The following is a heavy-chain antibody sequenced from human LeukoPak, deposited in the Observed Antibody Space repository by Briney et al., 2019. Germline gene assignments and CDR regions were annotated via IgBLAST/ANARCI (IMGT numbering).Heavy chain of an antibody. CDR1: GFTFSSYS. CDR2: ISSSSSYI. J-gene: IGHJ3*02. V-gene: IGHV3-21*01. CDR3: ARVREYSSPVWAFDI. D-gene: IGHD5-18*01. Sequence: PGGSLRLSCAASGFTFSSYSLYWVRQAPGKGLEWVSSISSSSSYIYYADSLKGRFTISRDNAKNSLYLQMNSLRAEDTAVYYCARVREYSSPVWAFDIWGQGTMVTVSS.